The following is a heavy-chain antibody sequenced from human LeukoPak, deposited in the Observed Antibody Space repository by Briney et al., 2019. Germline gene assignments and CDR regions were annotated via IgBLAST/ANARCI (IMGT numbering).Heavy chain of an antibody. CDR2: IYPSDSDT. CDR3: AKGDGEFEY. D-gene: IGHD3-10*01. J-gene: IGHJ4*02. Sequence: GESLRISCEASGYKFTSYWIGWMRQMPGKGLEWMGVIYPSDSDTRYNLSFEGQVTISADKSINTAYLQWSSLRPSDIAVYYCAKGDGEFEYWGQGTLVTVSS. CDR1: GYKFTSYW. V-gene: IGHV5-51*01.